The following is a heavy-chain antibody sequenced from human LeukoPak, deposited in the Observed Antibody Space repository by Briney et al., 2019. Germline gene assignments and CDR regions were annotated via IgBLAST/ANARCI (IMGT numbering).Heavy chain of an antibody. Sequence: GGSLRLSCAASGFTFNSYSMNWVRQAPGKGLEWVSYISSSSSTIFYADSVKGRFTISRDNAKNSVYLQMNSLRAEDTAVYYCARGAYQLILGWFDPWGQGTLVTVSS. CDR1: GFTFNSYS. CDR2: ISSSSSTI. V-gene: IGHV3-48*01. CDR3: ARGAYQLILGWFDP. J-gene: IGHJ5*02. D-gene: IGHD2-2*01.